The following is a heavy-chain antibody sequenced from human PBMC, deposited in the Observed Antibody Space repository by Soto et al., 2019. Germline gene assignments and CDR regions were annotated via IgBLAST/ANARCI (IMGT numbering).Heavy chain of an antibody. CDR3: ARGYYDSSGQSNTFDI. CDR1: GASISSSY. Sequence: QVQLQESGPGLVKPSETLSLTCTVSGASISSSYWSWIRQSPGKGLEWIGYVYYSGSTNYNPSLKSLVTISVDTSKNQFSLKLSSVTAADTAVYYCARGYYDSSGQSNTFDIWGQGTMVTVSS. D-gene: IGHD3-22*01. J-gene: IGHJ3*02. V-gene: IGHV4-59*01. CDR2: VYYSGST.